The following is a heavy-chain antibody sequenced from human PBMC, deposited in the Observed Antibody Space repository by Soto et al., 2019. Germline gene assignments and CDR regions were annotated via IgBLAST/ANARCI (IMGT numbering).Heavy chain of an antibody. J-gene: IGHJ4*02. V-gene: IGHV1-18*01. CDR3: ASGGDPMDY. Sequence: QVQLLQSGAEVKKPGASVKFSCKASGYTFTNFGIRWVRQAPGQGREWMGWISAYNGNTNYAQNFQGRVTMTTDTSTSTAYMEMRSLGSDATDVYYSASGGDPMDYWGQGTLVTVSS. D-gene: IGHD3-16*01. CDR2: ISAYNGNT. CDR1: GYTFTNFG.